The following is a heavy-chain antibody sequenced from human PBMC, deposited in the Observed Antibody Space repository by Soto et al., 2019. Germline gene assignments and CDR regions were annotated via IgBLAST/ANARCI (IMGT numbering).Heavy chain of an antibody. CDR3: ARDGYGGRGYFDL. J-gene: IGHJ2*01. V-gene: IGHV3-48*02. CDR2: ISSSGGSK. Sequence: EVQLVESGGGLVQPGGSLRLSCAASGFTFNYYSMNWVRQAPGKGLEWVSHISSSGGSKHYAVSVKGRLTISRDNPQNSLYLQINSLRDEDTAVYYCARDGYGGRGYFDLWGRGALVTVSS. D-gene: IGHD5-12*01. CDR1: GFTFNYYS.